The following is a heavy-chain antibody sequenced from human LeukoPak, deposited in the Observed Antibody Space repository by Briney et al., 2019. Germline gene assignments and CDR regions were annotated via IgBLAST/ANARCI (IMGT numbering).Heavy chain of an antibody. CDR2: IYYSGST. V-gene: IGHV4-61*01. J-gene: IGHJ4*02. CDR1: GGSVSSGSHY. CDR3: ARVSRRDGYNYDY. D-gene: IGHD5-24*01. Sequence: SEVLSLTCTVSGGSVSSGSHYWSWIRQSPGKGLEWIGYIYYSGSTNYNPSLKSRITISVDTSKNQFSLKLTSVTAADTAVYYCARVSRRDGYNYDYWGQGTLVTVSS.